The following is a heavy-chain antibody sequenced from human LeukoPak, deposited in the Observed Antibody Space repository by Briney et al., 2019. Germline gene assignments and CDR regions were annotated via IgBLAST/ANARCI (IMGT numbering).Heavy chain of an antibody. CDR3: ARDHCSSTSCYSNFDY. CDR1: GYTFTSYA. V-gene: IGHV1-3*01. J-gene: IGHJ4*02. CDR2: INAGNGNT. Sequence: GASVKVSCKASGYTFTSYAMHWVRQAPGQRLEWMGWINAGNGNTKYSQKLQGRVTIARDTSAGTAYMELSSLRSEDTAVYCCARDHCSSTSCYSNFDYWGQGTLVTVSS. D-gene: IGHD2-2*01.